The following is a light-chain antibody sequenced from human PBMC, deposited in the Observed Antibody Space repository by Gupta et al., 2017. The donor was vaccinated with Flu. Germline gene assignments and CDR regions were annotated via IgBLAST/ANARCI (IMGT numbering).Light chain of an antibody. Sequence: EIVMTQSPATLSVSPGERATLSCRASQSVDSNLAWYQQKPGQTPRLLIYRASIRATGIPASFSGSGSGTEFTLTISSLQSEDFAVYYCQQYSNWPPITFGQGTRLEIK. CDR3: QQYSNWPPIT. CDR1: QSVDSN. V-gene: IGKV3-15*01. J-gene: IGKJ5*01. CDR2: RAS.